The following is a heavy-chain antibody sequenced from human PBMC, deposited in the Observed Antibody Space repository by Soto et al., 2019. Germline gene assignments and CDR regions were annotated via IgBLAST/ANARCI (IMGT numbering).Heavy chain of an antibody. V-gene: IGHV4-34*01. Sequence: SETLSLTCAVYGGSFSGSYWSWIRQPPGKGLEWIGEINHSGSTNYNPSLKSRVTISVDTSKNQFSLKLSSVTAADTAVYYCARARKKIVVVVAATREDYYYGMDVWGQGTTVT. J-gene: IGHJ6*02. D-gene: IGHD2-15*01. CDR2: INHSGST. CDR1: GGSFSGSY. CDR3: ARARKKIVVVVAATREDYYYGMDV.